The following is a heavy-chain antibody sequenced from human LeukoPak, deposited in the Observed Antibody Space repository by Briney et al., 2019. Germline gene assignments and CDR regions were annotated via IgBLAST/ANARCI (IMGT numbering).Heavy chain of an antibody. D-gene: IGHD3-3*01. V-gene: IGHV3-48*01. J-gene: IGHJ4*02. Sequence: GGSLRLSCAASGFTFSSYSMNWVRQAPGKGLEWVSYISSSGSTIYYADSVKGRFTISRDNAKNSLYLQMNSLRAEDTAVYYCARARTSVNYDFWNWGQGTLVTVSS. CDR2: ISSSGSTI. CDR1: GFTFSSYS. CDR3: ARARTSVNYDFWN.